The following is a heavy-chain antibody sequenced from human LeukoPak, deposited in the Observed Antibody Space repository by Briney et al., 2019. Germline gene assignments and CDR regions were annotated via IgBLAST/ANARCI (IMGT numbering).Heavy chain of an antibody. CDR2: IKQDGSEK. D-gene: IGHD3-10*01. CDR1: GFTYSSYW. J-gene: IGHJ4*02. V-gene: IGHV3-7*01. CDR3: ARDNYYGSGSYPPLDY. Sequence: GGSLRLSCAASGFTYSSYWMSWVRQAPGKGLEWVANIKQDGSEKYYVDSVKGRFTISRDNAKNSLYLQMNSLRGEDTAVYYCARDNYYGSGSYPPLDYWGQGTLVTVSS.